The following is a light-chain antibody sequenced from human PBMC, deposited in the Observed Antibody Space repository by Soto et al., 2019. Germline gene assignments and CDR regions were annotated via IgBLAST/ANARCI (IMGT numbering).Light chain of an antibody. CDR1: QSVSRSY. V-gene: IGKV3D-20*01. CDR3: QLSGNPPVT. CDR2: DAS. J-gene: IGKJ5*01. Sequence: RAEQPLSARERATLSSGASQSVSRSYLAWYQQKPGLAPRLIIYDASSRATGIPDRFSGSGSGTDFTLTSSIREPEDFAVHYCQLSGNPPVTFGQGTRLDIK.